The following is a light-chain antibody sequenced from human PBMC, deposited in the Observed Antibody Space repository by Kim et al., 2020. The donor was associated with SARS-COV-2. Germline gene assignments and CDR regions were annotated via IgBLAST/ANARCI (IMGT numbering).Light chain of an antibody. V-gene: IGKV3-11*01. Sequence: SWAPGETPTLSCRASQSVSSSLAWYQQKPGQAPRLLIYDASNRATGIPARFSGSGSGTDFTLTISSLEPEDFAVYYCQQRSNWQYTFGQGTKLEI. CDR1: QSVSSS. CDR3: QQRSNWQYT. CDR2: DAS. J-gene: IGKJ2*01.